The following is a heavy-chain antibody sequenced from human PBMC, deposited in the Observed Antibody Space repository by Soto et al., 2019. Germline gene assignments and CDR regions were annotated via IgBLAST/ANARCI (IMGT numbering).Heavy chain of an antibody. CDR2: IYTTENT. CDR1: GGSISSDY. CDR3: ARGVGRSSWTSFDS. V-gene: IGHV4-4*07. D-gene: IGHD6-13*01. Sequence: PSEILSLTCTVSGGSISSDYWSWIRQPAGKGLEWIGRIYTTENTHYNPSLGSRVSMSLDTSKNQLSLNLSSVTAADTAVYYCARGVGRSSWTSFDSWGQGTLVTVSS. J-gene: IGHJ4*02.